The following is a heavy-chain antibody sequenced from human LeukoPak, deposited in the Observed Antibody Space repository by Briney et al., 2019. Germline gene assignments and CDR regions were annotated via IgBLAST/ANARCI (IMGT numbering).Heavy chain of an antibody. J-gene: IGHJ4*02. V-gene: IGHV4-34*01. CDR1: GGSFSGYY. CDR2: IYYSGST. CDR3: ARHGYDFWSVYFDY. Sequence: SETLSLTCAVYGGSFSGYYWSWIRQPPGKGLEWIGSIYYSGSTYYNPSLKSRVTISVDTSKNQFSLKLSSVTAADTAVYYCARHGYDFWSVYFDYWGQGTLVTVSS. D-gene: IGHD3-3*01.